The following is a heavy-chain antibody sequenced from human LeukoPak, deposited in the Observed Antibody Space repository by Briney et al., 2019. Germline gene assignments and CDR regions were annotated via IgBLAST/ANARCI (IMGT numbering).Heavy chain of an antibody. J-gene: IGHJ4*02. V-gene: IGHV4-34*01. CDR1: GGSISSYY. CDR2: INHSGST. CDR3: ARGSMVRGIIY. D-gene: IGHD3-10*01. Sequence: SETLSLTCTVSGGSISSYYWSWIRQPPGKGLEWIGEINHSGSTNYNPSLKSRVTISVDTSKNQFSLKLSSVTAADTAVYYCARGSMVRGIIYWGQGTLVTVSS.